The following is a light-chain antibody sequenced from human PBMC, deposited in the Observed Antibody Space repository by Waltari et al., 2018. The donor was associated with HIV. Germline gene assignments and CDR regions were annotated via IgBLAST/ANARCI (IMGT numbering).Light chain of an antibody. V-gene: IGLV7-46*01. CDR3: FLSFHTVRI. Sequence: QAVVTQEPSLSVHPGGTVTFTCASFTGRVTTTHYPYWFQQKPAQAPRTLIYDGDNRHPWTPVRFAGSLAEGKAVLTLTGAQPEDDSTYHCFLSFHTVRIFGGVT. CDR2: DGD. J-gene: IGLJ2*01. CDR1: TGRVTTTHY.